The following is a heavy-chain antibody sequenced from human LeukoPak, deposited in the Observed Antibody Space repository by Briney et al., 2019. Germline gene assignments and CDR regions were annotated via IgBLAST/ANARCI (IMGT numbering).Heavy chain of an antibody. CDR3: VRAFPPQTADQIFDY. CDR1: GFTFSNYN. CDR2: IGSSSSAT. Sequence: GGSLRLSCAASGFTFSNYNMNWVRLPPGRGAEGLSFIGSSSSATSYADSVRGRFTISRDNVEKSLFLQMDSLRAEDTAVYYCVRAFPPQTADQIFDYWGQGSLVTVSS. J-gene: IGHJ4*02. V-gene: IGHV3-48*01. D-gene: IGHD2/OR15-2a*01.